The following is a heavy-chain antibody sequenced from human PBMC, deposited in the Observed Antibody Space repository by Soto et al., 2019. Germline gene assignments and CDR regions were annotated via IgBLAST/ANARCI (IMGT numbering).Heavy chain of an antibody. V-gene: IGHV3-74*01. Sequence: GGSLRLSCAASGFTFSSNWMHWVRQAPGKGLVWVSRINSDGTYTSYADSVKGRFTISRDTAKNTLYLQLNSVRTEDTAVYFCGKARDQFVSSGAYYWGQVSLVTVS. CDR3: GKARDQFVSSGAYY. J-gene: IGHJ4*02. D-gene: IGHD3-22*01. CDR2: INSDGTYT. CDR1: GFTFSSNW.